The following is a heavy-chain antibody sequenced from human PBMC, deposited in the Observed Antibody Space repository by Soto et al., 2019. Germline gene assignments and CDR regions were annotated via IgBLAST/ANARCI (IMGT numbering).Heavy chain of an antibody. CDR2: IYYSGST. CDR1: GGSISSSSYY. J-gene: IGHJ5*02. Sequence: SATLSLTCTVSGGSISSSSYYWGWIRQPPGKGLEWIGSIYYSGSTYYNPSLKSRVTISVDTSKNQFSLKLSSVTAADTAVYYCARISVRQNMVRRPNWFDPWGQGTLVTVSS. D-gene: IGHD3-10*01. V-gene: IGHV4-39*01. CDR3: ARISVRQNMVRRPNWFDP.